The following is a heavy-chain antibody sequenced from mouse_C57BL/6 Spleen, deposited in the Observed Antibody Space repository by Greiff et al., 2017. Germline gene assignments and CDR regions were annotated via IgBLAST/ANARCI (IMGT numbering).Heavy chain of an antibody. V-gene: IGHV1-19*01. CDR2: INPYNGGH. D-gene: IGHD2-4*01. CDR3: AREGDGDYDENYAMDY. CDR1: GYTLPDYY. Sequence: EVQLQQSGPVLVKPGASVQMSCKASGYTLPDYYMFWVKQSPGKSLAWIGDINPYNGGHSYHEKFKGKATLTVDKSSSTAYMELNSLTSEDAAVYYCAREGDGDYDENYAMDYWGQGTSVTVSS. J-gene: IGHJ4*01.